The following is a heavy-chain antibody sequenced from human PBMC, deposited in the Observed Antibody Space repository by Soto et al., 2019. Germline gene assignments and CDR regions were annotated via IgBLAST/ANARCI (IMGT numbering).Heavy chain of an antibody. Sequence: PGGSLRLSCVASGFTFDDYAMHWVRQAPGKGLEWVSGISWNGVSIGYADSVKGRFTISRDNAKNSLYLQMTSLRAEDTAVYYCASFLYDFWSGYLGIYGMDVWGQGTTVTV. CDR2: ISWNGVSI. D-gene: IGHD3-3*01. CDR3: ASFLYDFWSGYLGIYGMDV. CDR1: GFTFDDYA. J-gene: IGHJ6*02. V-gene: IGHV3-9*01.